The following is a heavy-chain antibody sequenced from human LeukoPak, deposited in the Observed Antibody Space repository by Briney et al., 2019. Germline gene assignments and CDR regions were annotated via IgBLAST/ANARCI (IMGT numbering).Heavy chain of an antibody. V-gene: IGHV1-8*01. CDR1: GYTFTSYD. CDR3: ARARRADGYYFDY. CDR2: MNPNSGNT. Sequence: ASVKVSCKASGYTFTSYDINWVRQATGQGREWMGWMNPNSGNTGYAQKFQGRVTMTRNTSISTAYMELSSLRSEDTAVYYCARARRADGYYFDYWGQGTLVTVSS. J-gene: IGHJ4*02.